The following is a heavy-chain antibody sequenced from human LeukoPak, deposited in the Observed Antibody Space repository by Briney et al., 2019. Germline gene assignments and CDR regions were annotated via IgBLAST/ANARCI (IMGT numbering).Heavy chain of an antibody. Sequence: PGGSLRLSCAASGFTFSRYYMNWVRQAPGKGLEWVASIKRDGSEQDYVDSVKGRFTISRDNAKNSLYLQMNSLRAEDTAVYYWAKVSYYDGYAFDMWGQGTMVTVSS. CDR1: GFTFSRYY. V-gene: IGHV3-7*01. CDR3: AKVSYYDGYAFDM. D-gene: IGHD3-22*01. CDR2: IKRDGSEQ. J-gene: IGHJ3*02.